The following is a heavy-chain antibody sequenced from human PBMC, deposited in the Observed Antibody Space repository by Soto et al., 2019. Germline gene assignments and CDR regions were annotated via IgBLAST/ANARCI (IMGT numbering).Heavy chain of an antibody. J-gene: IGHJ4*02. V-gene: IGHV3-49*04. CDR3: ARAESPAVAYFFDN. CDR2: IRNKTYGRTT. CDR1: GFTFDNYA. D-gene: IGHD2-15*01. Sequence: QTGGSLRLSCSGSGFTFDNYAMNWVRQAPGKGLEWVGLIRNKTYGRTTEYAASVKGRFTISRDDSSGIAYLQMNSLETEDSAVYFCARAESPAVAYFFDNWGQGTLVTVSS.